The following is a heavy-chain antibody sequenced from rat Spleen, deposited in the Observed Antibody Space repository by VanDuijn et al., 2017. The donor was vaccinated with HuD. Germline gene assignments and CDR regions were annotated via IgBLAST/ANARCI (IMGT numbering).Heavy chain of an antibody. CDR2: INTGGGIT. Sequence: EVQLVETGGGLVQPGRSMKLSCAASGFSFSNHYMAWVRQTPTKGLEWVASINTGGGITYYRDSGKGRFTISRDNAKSTLYLQVDSLRSEDTANYYCTRHGYYDGYYPYFDYWGQGVMVTVSS. D-gene: IGHD1-12*03. CDR3: TRHGYYDGYYPYFDY. V-gene: IGHV5-25*01. J-gene: IGHJ2*01. CDR1: GFSFSNHY.